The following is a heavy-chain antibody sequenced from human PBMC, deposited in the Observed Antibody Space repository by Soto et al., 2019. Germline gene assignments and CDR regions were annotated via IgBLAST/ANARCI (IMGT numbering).Heavy chain of an antibody. V-gene: IGHV4-31*03. D-gene: IGHD3-10*01. Sequence: QVQLQEPGPGLLKPSQTLSLTCTVSGGSINSGGYYWSWIRQLPGKGLDYIGYISYSGDTYYNPSLRSRTTVSLDTSKNQFSPKLSSVTAADTAVYFCARGILWFGVTYLDYWAQGTLVTVSS. CDR3: ARGILWFGVTYLDY. CDR1: GGSINSGGYY. J-gene: IGHJ4*02. CDR2: ISYSGDT.